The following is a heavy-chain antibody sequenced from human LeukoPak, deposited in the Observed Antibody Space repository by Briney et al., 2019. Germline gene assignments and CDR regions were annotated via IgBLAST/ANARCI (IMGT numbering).Heavy chain of an antibody. Sequence: GASVKVSCKASGYTFTSYAMNWVRQAPGQGLEWMGWINTNTGNPTYAQGFTGRFVFSLDTSVSAAYLQISSLKAEDTAVYYCAREGDSSSVGWFDPWGQGTLVTVSS. J-gene: IGHJ5*02. D-gene: IGHD6-13*01. V-gene: IGHV7-4-1*02. CDR2: INTNTGNP. CDR1: GYTFTSYA. CDR3: AREGDSSSVGWFDP.